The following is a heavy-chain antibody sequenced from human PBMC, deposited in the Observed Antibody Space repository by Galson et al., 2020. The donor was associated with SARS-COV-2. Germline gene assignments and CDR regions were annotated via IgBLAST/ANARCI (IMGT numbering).Heavy chain of an antibody. Sequence: GGSLRLSCAGSGFPFSANAMHWVRQAPGKGLEWVTVISDDGKKRYYAESVRGRFAISRDNSENTLYLQMNSLRPDDTGIYYCATERYENSRGLESWGQGTLVTVSS. J-gene: IGHJ5*02. V-gene: IGHV3-30*09. D-gene: IGHD3-3*01. CDR2: ISDDGKKR. CDR3: ATERYENSRGLES. CDR1: GFPFSANA.